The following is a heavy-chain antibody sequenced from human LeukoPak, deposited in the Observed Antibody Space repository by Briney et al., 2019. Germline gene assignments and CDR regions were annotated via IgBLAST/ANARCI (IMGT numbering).Heavy chain of an antibody. D-gene: IGHD3-10*01. CDR1: GFSLSTSGVG. CDR3: AHTGIPSLLWFGESYDY. CDR2: IYWNDDK. J-gene: IGHJ4*02. Sequence: SGPTLVNPTQTLTLTCTFSGFSLSTSGVGVGWIRQPPGKALEWLALIYWNDDKRYSPSLKSRLTITKDTSKNQVVLTMTNMDPVDTATYYCAHTGIPSLLWFGESYDYWGQGTLVTVSS. V-gene: IGHV2-5*01.